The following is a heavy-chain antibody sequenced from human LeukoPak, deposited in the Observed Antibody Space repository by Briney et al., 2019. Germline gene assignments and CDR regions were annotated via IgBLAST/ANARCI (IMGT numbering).Heavy chain of an antibody. D-gene: IGHD1-26*01. J-gene: IGHJ6*02. CDR3: ALGAGRGYYYAMDV. Sequence: GGSLRLSCEASGFMFSSYWMTWVRQAPGKGLEWVSAISGSGASTFYADSVKGRFTISRDNYKNTLYLQMNSLRAEDTAVYYCALGAGRGYYYAMDVWGQGTTVTVSS. CDR2: ISGSGAST. CDR1: GFMFSSYW. V-gene: IGHV3-23*01.